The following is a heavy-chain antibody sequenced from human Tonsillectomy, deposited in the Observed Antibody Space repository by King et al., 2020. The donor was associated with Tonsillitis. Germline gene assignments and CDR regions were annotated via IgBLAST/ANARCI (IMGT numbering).Heavy chain of an antibody. CDR3: ARSESGYYNWFDP. CDR1: GFTFSSYG. V-gene: IGHV3-33*01. D-gene: IGHD3-3*01. J-gene: IGHJ5*02. Sequence: VQLVESGGGGVQPGRSLRLSCAASGFTFSSYGMHWVRQAPGKGLEWVAVIWYDGSNKYYADSVKGRFTISRDNSKNTLYLQMNSLRAEDTAVYYCARSESGYYNWFDPWGQGPLVTVSS. CDR2: IWYDGSNK.